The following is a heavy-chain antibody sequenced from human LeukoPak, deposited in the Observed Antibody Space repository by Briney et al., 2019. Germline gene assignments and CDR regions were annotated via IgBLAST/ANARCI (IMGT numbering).Heavy chain of an antibody. CDR1: GFTFSSYA. J-gene: IGHJ5*02. CDR2: ISGSGGST. V-gene: IGHV3-23*01. CDR3: AKAGDYGDFNWFDP. Sequence: GGSLRLSCAASGFTFSSYAMSWVRQAPGKGLEWVSAISGSGGSTYYADSVKGRFTISRDNSKNTLYLQMNSLGAEDTAVYYCAKAGDYGDFNWFDPWGQGTLVTVSS. D-gene: IGHD4-17*01.